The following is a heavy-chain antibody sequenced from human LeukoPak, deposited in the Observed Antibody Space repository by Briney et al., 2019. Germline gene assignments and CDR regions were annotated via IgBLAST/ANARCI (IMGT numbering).Heavy chain of an antibody. CDR2: INSDGSST. Sequence: GSLRLSCAASGFTSSNYWMHWVRQGPGKGLVWVSRINSDGSSTNYADSVRGRFTISRDNAKNTLYLQMNSLRAEDTAVYYCARVVDSSGYHPDGFDIWGQGTMVTVSS. J-gene: IGHJ3*02. D-gene: IGHD3-22*01. V-gene: IGHV3-74*01. CDR3: ARVVDSSGYHPDGFDI. CDR1: GFTSSNYW.